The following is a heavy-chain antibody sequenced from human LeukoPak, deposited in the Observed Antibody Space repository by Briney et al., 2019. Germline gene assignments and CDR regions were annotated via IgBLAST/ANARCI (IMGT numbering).Heavy chain of an antibody. CDR2: ISGSGGST. D-gene: IGHD1-1*01. Sequence: PGGSLRLSCAASGFTFSSYGMSWVRQAPGKGLEWVSAISGSGGSTYYADSVKGRFTISRDNSKNTLYLQMNSLRAEDTAVYYCAKGLNWNVNPLYYFDYWGQGTLVTVSS. CDR3: AKGLNWNVNPLYYFDY. CDR1: GFTFSSYG. J-gene: IGHJ4*02. V-gene: IGHV3-23*01.